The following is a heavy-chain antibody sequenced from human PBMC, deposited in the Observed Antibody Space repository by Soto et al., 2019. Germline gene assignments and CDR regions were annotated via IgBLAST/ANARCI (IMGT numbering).Heavy chain of an antibody. CDR3: VRRHVSATGIDWFDP. CDR1: GYTFTSYG. Sequence: ASVKVSCKASGYTFTSYGIHWVRQAPGQRLEWMGWINAANGDTKYSSKFQGRVTITRDTSASTAYMELSSLRSEDTAVYYCVRRHVSATGIDWFDPWGQGTLVTVSS. V-gene: IGHV1-3*01. CDR2: INAANGDT. J-gene: IGHJ5*02. D-gene: IGHD6-13*01.